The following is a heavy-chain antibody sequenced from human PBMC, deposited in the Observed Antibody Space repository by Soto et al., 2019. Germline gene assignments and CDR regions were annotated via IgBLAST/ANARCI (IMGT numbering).Heavy chain of an antibody. D-gene: IGHD2-15*01. CDR3: ARAVVVVAARDRIFDY. V-gene: IGHV1-3*01. J-gene: IGHJ4*02. CDR2: INAVNVNT. CDR1: GYIFTSYA. Sequence: ASVKVSCKASGYIFTSYAMHWVRQAPGQRLEWMGWINAVNVNTKYSQKFQGRVTITSDTSASTAYMELSSLRSEDTAVYYCARAVVVVAARDRIFDYWGQGTLVTVST.